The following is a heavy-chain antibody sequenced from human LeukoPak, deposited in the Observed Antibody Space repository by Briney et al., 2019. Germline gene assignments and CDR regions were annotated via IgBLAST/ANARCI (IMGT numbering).Heavy chain of an antibody. V-gene: IGHV4-59*08. CDR3: ARHVGNSGSGSYLTYFDY. CDR1: GGSISSYY. J-gene: IGHJ4*02. CDR2: ICYSGST. D-gene: IGHD3-10*01. Sequence: SETLSLTCTVSGGSISSYYWSWIRQPPGKGLEWIGYICYSGSTNYNPSLKSRVTISVDTSKNQFSLKLSSVTAADTAVYYCARHVGNSGSGSYLTYFDYWGQGTLVTVSS.